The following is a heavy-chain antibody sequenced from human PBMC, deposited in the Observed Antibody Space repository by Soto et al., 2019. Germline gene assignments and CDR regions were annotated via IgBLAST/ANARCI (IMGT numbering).Heavy chain of an antibody. V-gene: IGHV3-23*01. D-gene: IGHD3-22*01. Sequence: EVQLLESGGGLVQPGGSLRLSCAASGFTFSSYAMSWVRQAPGKGLEWVSAISGSGGSTYYADSVKGRFTISRDNSKNTLYLQMNSLIAKYAAVYYCAKQTHSSCYYGFFDYWGQGTLVTVSS. CDR2: ISGSGGST. CDR3: AKQTHSSCYYGFFDY. CDR1: GFTFSSYA. J-gene: IGHJ4*02.